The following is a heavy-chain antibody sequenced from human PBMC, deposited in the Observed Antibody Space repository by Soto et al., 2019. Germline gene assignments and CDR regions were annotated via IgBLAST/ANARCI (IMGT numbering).Heavy chain of an antibody. Sequence: HVQVQQWGAGLLKPSDTLSLTCAVYGESLNYYYWSWIRQAPGKGLEWIGEFYQGGSTHYNPSVKSRVTISVDMSSQQFSLKLTSVTAADTAXYYCARGMWSDRFANWGQGTLVTVSS. D-gene: IGHD2-21*01. CDR1: GESLNYYY. V-gene: IGHV4-34*01. CDR2: FYQGGST. CDR3: ARGMWSDRFAN. J-gene: IGHJ5*02.